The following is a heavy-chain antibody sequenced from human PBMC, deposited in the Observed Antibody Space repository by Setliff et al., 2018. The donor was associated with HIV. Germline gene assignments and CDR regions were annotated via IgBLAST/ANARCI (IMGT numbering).Heavy chain of an antibody. CDR2: IYTTGST. Sequence: PSETLSLTCTVSGGSMSTHYWSWIRQTPGKGLEWIGHIYTTGSTHYNPSLRSRVTVSIDTSKSHFSRRLKSVTAADTAVYYCARGPTRFYFDYWGQGTLVTVSS. CDR3: ARGPTRFYFDY. J-gene: IGHJ4*02. D-gene: IGHD1-1*01. CDR1: GGSMSTHY. V-gene: IGHV4-59*11.